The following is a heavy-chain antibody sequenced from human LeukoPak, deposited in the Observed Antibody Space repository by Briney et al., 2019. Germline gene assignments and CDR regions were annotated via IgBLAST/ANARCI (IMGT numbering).Heavy chain of an antibody. V-gene: IGHV5-51*01. CDR3: PRPHYFQTIDDALDL. CDR2: IYPGDSDT. J-gene: IGHJ3*01. CDR1: ENRFSKYW. Sequence: GESLQISCKGPENRFSKYWIAGLRQMPGKGLEWMGIIYPGDSDTRYSPSFQGQVTISVDKSITTAYLHWSSLKASDTAMYYCPRPHYFQTIDDALDLWGQGTVVTVSS. D-gene: IGHD2/OR15-2a*01.